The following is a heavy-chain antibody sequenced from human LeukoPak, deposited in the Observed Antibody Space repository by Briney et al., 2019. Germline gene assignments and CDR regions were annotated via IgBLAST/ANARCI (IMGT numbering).Heavy chain of an antibody. J-gene: IGHJ6*04. CDR2: ISSSSRTK. CDR3: AELGITMIGGV. Sequence: GGSLRLSCAASGFTFSSYEKNWVRQAPGKGLEGVSYISSSSRTKYYADSVKGRFTISRDNAKNSLYLQMNSLRAEDTAVYYCAELGITMIGGVWGKGTTVTISS. D-gene: IGHD3-10*02. V-gene: IGHV3-48*03. CDR1: GFTFSSYE.